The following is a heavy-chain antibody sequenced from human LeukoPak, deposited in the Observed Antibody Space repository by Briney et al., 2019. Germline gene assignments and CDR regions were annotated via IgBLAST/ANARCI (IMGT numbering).Heavy chain of an antibody. CDR1: GGSISSSNW. CDR2: IYHSGST. J-gene: IGHJ3*02. V-gene: IGHV4-4*02. D-gene: IGHD2-2*01. Sequence: SETLSLTCAVSGGSISSSNWWSWVRQPPGKGLEWIGEIYHSGSTNYNPSLKSRVTISVDKSKNQFSLKLSSVTAADTAVYYCARNLLPAAKGAFDIWGQGTLVTVSS. CDR3: ARNLLPAAKGAFDI.